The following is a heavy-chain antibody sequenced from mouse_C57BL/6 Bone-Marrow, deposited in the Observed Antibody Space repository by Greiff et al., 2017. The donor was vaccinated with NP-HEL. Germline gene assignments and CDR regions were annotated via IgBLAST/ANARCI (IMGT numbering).Heavy chain of an antibody. V-gene: IGHV5-6*01. J-gene: IGHJ4*01. CDR3: ARQNYYYGSSFLYYAMDY. CDR1: GFTFSSYG. D-gene: IGHD1-1*01. Sequence: EVQLQQSGGDLVKPGGSLKLSCAASGFTFSSYGMSWVRQTPDKRLEWVATISSGGSYTYYPDSVKGRFTISRDNAKNTLYLQMSSLKSEDTAMYYCARQNYYYGSSFLYYAMDYWGQGTSVTVSS. CDR2: ISSGGSYT.